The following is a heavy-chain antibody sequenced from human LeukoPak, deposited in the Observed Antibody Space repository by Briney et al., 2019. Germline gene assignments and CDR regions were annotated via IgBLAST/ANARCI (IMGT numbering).Heavy chain of an antibody. CDR1: GGSISSYY. D-gene: IGHD5-24*01. CDR3: ARDILGFQGVATKGLDAFDI. Sequence: SETLSLTCTVSGGSISSYYWSWIRQPPGKGLEWIGYIYYSGSTNYNPSLKSRVTISVDTSKSQFSLKLSSVTAADTAVYYCARDILGFQGVATKGLDAFDIWGQGTMVTVSS. V-gene: IGHV4-59*01. CDR2: IYYSGST. J-gene: IGHJ3*02.